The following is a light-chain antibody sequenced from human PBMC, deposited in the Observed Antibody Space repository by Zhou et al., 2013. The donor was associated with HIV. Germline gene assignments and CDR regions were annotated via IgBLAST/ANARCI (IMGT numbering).Light chain of an antibody. V-gene: IGKV1-39*01. CDR3: QQSYGTPLT. J-gene: IGKJ4*01. CDR2: KAS. Sequence: DIQMTQSPSSLSASAGDRVTITCRASQTISNYLNWYQQKPGKAPTLLIYKASNLQSGVPSRFNGSGSGTDFTLTISGLKPEDFATYYCQQSYGTPLTFGGGTKVEIK. CDR1: QTISNY.